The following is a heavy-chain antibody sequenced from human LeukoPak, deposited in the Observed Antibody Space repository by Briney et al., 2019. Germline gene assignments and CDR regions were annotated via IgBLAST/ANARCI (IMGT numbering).Heavy chain of an antibody. V-gene: IGHV3-33*06. Sequence: GGSLRLSCAASGFTFSSYGMHWVRQAPGKGLEWVAVIWYDGSNKYYADSVKGRFTISRDNSKNTLYLQMNSLRAEDTAVYYCAKSSQGRLGAPPLLDYWGQGTLVTVSS. CDR1: GFTFSSYG. D-gene: IGHD3-10*01. CDR2: IWYDGSNK. J-gene: IGHJ4*02. CDR3: AKSSQGRLGAPPLLDY.